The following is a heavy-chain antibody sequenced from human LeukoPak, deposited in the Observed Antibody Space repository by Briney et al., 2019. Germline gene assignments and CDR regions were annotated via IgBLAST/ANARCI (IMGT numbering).Heavy chain of an antibody. Sequence: GGPLRLSCAASGFTFSSYTMSWVRQAPGKGLEWVSTITTSDGNTYYADSVKGRFTVSRDNSKNTLFLQMNSLRAEDTAVYYCAKDGGLWVSAHWGDSWGRGTLVTVSS. D-gene: IGHD7-27*01. CDR3: AKDGGLWVSAHWGDS. CDR1: GFTFSSYT. J-gene: IGHJ4*02. CDR2: ITTSDGNT. V-gene: IGHV3-23*01.